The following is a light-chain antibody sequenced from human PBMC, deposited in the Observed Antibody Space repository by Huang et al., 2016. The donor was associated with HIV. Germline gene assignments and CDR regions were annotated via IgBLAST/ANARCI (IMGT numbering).Light chain of an antibody. V-gene: IGKV4-1*01. CDR3: QQFFDVPIT. CDR2: WAC. CDR1: QTLYYDHKKRNY. Sequence: DIVMTQSPNSLSLSLGGKATINCTSSQTLYYDHKKRNYLAWYQQKTGQPPQLLIYWACARESGVSDRFTGSGSGTEFTLTIDNLQPDDGALYYCQQFFDVPITFGGGTAVEI. J-gene: IGKJ4*01.